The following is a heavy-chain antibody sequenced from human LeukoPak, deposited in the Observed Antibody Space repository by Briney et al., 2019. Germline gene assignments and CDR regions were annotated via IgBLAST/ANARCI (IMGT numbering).Heavy chain of an antibody. V-gene: IGHV4-30-2*01. J-gene: IGHJ4*02. Sequence: SETLSLTCAVSGGSISSGGYSWSWIRQPPGKGLEWIGYIYHSGSTYYNPSLKSRVTVSLDKSKNQFSLKLNSVTAADTAIYYCASNVGNSDLNYWGQGVLVTVSS. D-gene: IGHD4-23*01. CDR2: IYHSGST. CDR1: GGSISSGGYS. CDR3: ASNVGNSDLNY.